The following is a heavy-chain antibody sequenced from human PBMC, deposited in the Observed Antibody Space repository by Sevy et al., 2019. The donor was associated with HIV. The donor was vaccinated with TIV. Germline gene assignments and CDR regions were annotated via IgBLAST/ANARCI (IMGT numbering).Heavy chain of an antibody. CDR3: TTQIQLWLRGYYYYYGMDV. V-gene: IGHV3-15*01. CDR2: IKSKTDGGTT. Sequence: GGSLRLSCAASGFTFSNAWMSWVRQAPGKGLEWVGRIKSKTDGGTTDYAAPVKGRFTISRDDSKNTLYLQMNSLKTGDTAVYYCTTQIQLWLRGYYYYYGMDVWGQGTTFTVSS. D-gene: IGHD5-18*01. CDR1: GFTFSNAW. J-gene: IGHJ6*02.